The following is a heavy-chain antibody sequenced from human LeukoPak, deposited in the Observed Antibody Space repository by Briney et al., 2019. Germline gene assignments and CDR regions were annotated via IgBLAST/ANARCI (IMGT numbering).Heavy chain of an antibody. CDR3: ARWGGYSYGYGLPSGFDY. CDR2: IYYSGST. CDR1: GGSISSCY. D-gene: IGHD5-18*01. V-gene: IGHV4-59*01. Sequence: SETLSLTCTVSGGSISSCYWSWIRQPPGKGLEWIGYIYYSGSTNYNPSLKSRVTISVDTSKNQFSLKLSSVTAADTAVYYCARWGGYSYGYGLPSGFDYWGQGTLVTVSS. J-gene: IGHJ4*02.